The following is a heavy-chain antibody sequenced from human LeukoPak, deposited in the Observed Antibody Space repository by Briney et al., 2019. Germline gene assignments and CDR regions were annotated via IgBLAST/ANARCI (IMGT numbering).Heavy chain of an antibody. J-gene: IGHJ4*02. CDR3: ANVPSGDIVVVPAAMTRGDY. V-gene: IGHV3-7*03. D-gene: IGHD2-2*01. CDR2: IKEDGSEK. Sequence: GGSLRLSCAASGFTFNRDWTAWVRQAPGKGLEWVANIKEDGSEKNYVDSVKGRFTISRDNSKNTLYLQMNSLRAEDTAVYYCANVPSGDIVVVPAAMTRGDYWGQGTLVTVSS. CDR1: GFTFNRDW.